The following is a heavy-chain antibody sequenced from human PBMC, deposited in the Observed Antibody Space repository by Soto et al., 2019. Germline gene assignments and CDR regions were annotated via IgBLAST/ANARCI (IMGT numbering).Heavy chain of an antibody. J-gene: IGHJ4*02. CDR1: GGSISSYY. CDR3: ARDRPDSYGLDY. CDR2: IYYSGST. V-gene: IGHV4-59*01. D-gene: IGHD5-18*01. Sequence: SETLSLTCTVSGGSISSYYWSWIRQPPGKGLEWIGYIYYSGSTNYNPSLKSRVTISVDTSKNQFSLKLSSVTAADTAVYYCARDRPDSYGLDYWGQGTLVTVS.